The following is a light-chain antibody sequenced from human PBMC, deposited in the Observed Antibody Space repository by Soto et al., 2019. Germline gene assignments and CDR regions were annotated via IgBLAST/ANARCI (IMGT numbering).Light chain of an antibody. Sequence: DIHLTQSPSSLSAXVGDRVTITCRASQAILTYLNWFQQKAGKAPEVLIYGASSLRSGVPSRFTGSGPATDFTLTITSLQPEDAGTYFCQQTFSPAVTFGGGTKVDIK. J-gene: IGKJ4*01. CDR3: QQTFSPAVT. CDR2: GAS. V-gene: IGKV1-39*01. CDR1: QAILTY.